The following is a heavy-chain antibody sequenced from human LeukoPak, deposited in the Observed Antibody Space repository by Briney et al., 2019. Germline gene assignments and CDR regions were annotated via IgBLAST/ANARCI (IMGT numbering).Heavy chain of an antibody. D-gene: IGHD2-21*02. CDR2: IYHSGST. J-gene: IGHJ4*02. Sequence: SETLSLTCAVSGYSISSGYYWGWIRQPPGKGLEWIGSIYHSGSTYYNQSLKSRVTISVDTSKNQFSLKLSSVTAADTAVYYCARDSYCGGDCAARAVDYWGQGTLVTVSS. V-gene: IGHV4-38-2*01. CDR1: GYSISSGYY. CDR3: ARDSYCGGDCAARAVDY.